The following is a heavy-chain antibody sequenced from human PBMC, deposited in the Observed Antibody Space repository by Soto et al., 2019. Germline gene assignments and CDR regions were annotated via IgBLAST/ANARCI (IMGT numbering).Heavy chain of an antibody. CDR1: GYTFTSYG. D-gene: IGHD3-22*01. Sequence: GASVKVSCKASGYTFTSYGISWVRQAPGQGLEWMGWTSAYNGNTNYAQKLQGRVTMTTDTSTSTAYMELRSLRSDDTAVYYCARDAVERRVYYHYYYSGMAVGAQGTTAPAS. V-gene: IGHV1-18*01. J-gene: IGHJ6*02. CDR3: ARDAVERRVYYHYYYSGMAV. CDR2: TSAYNGNT.